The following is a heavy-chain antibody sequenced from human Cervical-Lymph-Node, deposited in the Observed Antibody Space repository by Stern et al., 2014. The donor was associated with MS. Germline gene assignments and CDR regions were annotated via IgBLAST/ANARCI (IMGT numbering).Heavy chain of an antibody. CDR2: ISDTRNTI. J-gene: IGHJ6*02. CDR1: GFTFSSYS. V-gene: IGHV3-48*01. CDR3: ARESAASTYAMDV. Sequence: EVHLVESGGGLLQPGGSLRLSCAASGFTFSSYSMTWVSKPPGPGMEWVSYISDTRNTIYYAYSVRGRFTISRDNAKNSLFLQMDSLRAEDTAVYYCARESAASTYAMDVWGQGTKVTVSS. D-gene: IGHD2-2*01.